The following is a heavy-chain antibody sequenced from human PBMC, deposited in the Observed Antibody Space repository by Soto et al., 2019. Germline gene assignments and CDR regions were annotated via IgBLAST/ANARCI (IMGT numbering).Heavy chain of an antibody. CDR3: ARGGSNTYSPCDY. J-gene: IGHJ4*02. D-gene: IGHD3-16*01. V-gene: IGHV3-64*01. CDR1: GFNFSTYA. Sequence: TGGSLRLSSAASGFNFSTYAMHWVRQAPGKGLEYVSSISSDGGTTYYANSVKGRFTISRDNSKNTLYLQVGSLRAEDVAVYYCARGGSNTYSPCDYWGQGTLVTVSS. CDR2: ISSDGGTT.